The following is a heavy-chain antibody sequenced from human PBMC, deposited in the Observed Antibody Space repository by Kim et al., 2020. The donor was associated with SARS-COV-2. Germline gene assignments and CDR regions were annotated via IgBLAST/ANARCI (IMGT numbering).Heavy chain of an antibody. V-gene: IGHV3-66*01. J-gene: IGHJ3*02. D-gene: IGHD2-21*02. Sequence: GGSLRLSCAVSGHPVKFSYINWVRQAPGKGLEWVCQMHAGGNTDYAESVKGRFTVSRDTFTNTVDLQMNTLRVDDTAVYYCARKRSATAMSAYDIWGQGTVVAVSA. CDR3: ARKRSATAMSAYDI. CDR1: GHPVKFSY. CDR2: MHAGGNT.